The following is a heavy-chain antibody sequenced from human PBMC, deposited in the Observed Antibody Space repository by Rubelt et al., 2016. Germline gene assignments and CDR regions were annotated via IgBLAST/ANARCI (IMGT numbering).Heavy chain of an antibody. Sequence: QLQLQESGPGLLKPSETLSLICTVSGGSIRSSGYYWGWIRQPPGKGLEWIGSVSYSGSTYYNPSLKSRVTVSSDTSKNHFSLGVRSVTAADTAVYYCTRDRGQLRIDYWGQGTQVTVSS. D-gene: IGHD3-10*01. J-gene: IGHJ4*02. CDR1: GGSIRSSGYY. V-gene: IGHV4-39*07. CDR3: TRDRGQLRIDY. CDR2: VSYSGST.